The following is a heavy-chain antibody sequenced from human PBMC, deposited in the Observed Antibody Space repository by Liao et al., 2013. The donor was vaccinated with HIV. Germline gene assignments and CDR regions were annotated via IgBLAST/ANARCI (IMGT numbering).Heavy chain of an antibody. D-gene: IGHD3-10*01. CDR3: ARESGITMVRGRYYYYMDV. CDR1: GGSISSYY. V-gene: IGHV4-4*07. Sequence: QVQLQESGPGLVKPSETLSLTCTVSGGSISSYYWSWIRQPAGKGLEWIGRIYTSGSTNYNPSLKSRVTMSVDTSKNQFSLKLSSVTAADTAVYYCARESGITMVRGRYYYYMDVWGKGTTVTVSS. J-gene: IGHJ6*03. CDR2: IYTSGST.